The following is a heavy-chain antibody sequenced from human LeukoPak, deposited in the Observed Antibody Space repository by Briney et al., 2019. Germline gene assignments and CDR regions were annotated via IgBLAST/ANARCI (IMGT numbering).Heavy chain of an antibody. J-gene: IGHJ4*02. Sequence: PGGSLRLSCAASGFTVSSNYMSSGRQAPGKGLEWVSVIYSGGQTYYADSVKGRFTISRDNSKNTLYLQMNSLRAEDTAVYYCARDRPGGSYLDFDYWGQGTLVTVSS. CDR1: GFTVSSNY. V-gene: IGHV3-66*01. D-gene: IGHD1-26*01. CDR2: IYSGGQT. CDR3: ARDRPGGSYLDFDY.